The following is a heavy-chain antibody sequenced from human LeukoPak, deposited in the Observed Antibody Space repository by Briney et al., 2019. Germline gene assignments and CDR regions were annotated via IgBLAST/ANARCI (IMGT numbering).Heavy chain of an antibody. V-gene: IGHV4-39*01. Sequence: SETLSLTCTVSGGSISSSSYHWGWIRQPPGKGLEWIGSIYYSGSTYYNPSLKSRVTISVDTSKNQFSLKLSSVTAADTAVYYCARHYRYGTPGWGQGTLVTVSS. CDR2: IYYSGST. J-gene: IGHJ4*02. D-gene: IGHD4-17*01. CDR3: ARHYRYGTPG. CDR1: GGSISSSSYH.